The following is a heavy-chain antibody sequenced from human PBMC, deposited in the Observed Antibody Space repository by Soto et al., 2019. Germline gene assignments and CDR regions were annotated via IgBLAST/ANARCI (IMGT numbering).Heavy chain of an antibody. CDR3: ARQGYCTNGVCYHYYDGMDV. Sequence: SETLSLTCAVSGYSISSGYYWGLLRQPPGKGLEWIGSIYHSGSTYYNPSLKSRDTISVDTSKNQFALKLSSVTAADTAVDYCARQGYCTNGVCYHYYDGMDVWGQGTMVTVSS. J-gene: IGHJ6*02. D-gene: IGHD2-8*01. CDR2: IYHSGST. V-gene: IGHV4-38-2*01. CDR1: GYSISSGYY.